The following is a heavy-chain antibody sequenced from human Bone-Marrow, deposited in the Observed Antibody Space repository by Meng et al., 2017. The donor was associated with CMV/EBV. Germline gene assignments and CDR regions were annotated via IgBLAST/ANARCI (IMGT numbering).Heavy chain of an antibody. V-gene: IGHV2-5*02. J-gene: IGHJ4*02. CDR3: AHRPTEGLFDY. Sequence: QTAVKESGPALMKTTPTLTLTCTFSGFSLNSNGMGVGWIRQPPGKALEWLALIYWDGDKRYSPSLKSRLTITKDTSNNQVVLTMTNMGPVDTATYFCAHRPTEGLFDYWGQGTLVTVSS. CDR2: IYWDGDK. CDR1: GFSLNSNGMG.